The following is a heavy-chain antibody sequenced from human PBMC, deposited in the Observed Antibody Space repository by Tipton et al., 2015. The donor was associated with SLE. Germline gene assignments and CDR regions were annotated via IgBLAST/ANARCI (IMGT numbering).Heavy chain of an antibody. J-gene: IGHJ5*02. D-gene: IGHD6-13*01. Sequence: TLSLTCAVSGFSISSGYYWGWIRQPPGEGLEWIGSIFYSGPTYYNPSLRSRVTISADTSKNQLFLRLSSVTAADTAVYYCARHGRGVAVAGAPFDPWGQGTLITVSS. V-gene: IGHV4-38-2*01. CDR3: ARHGRGVAVAGAPFDP. CDR2: IFYSGPT. CDR1: GFSISSGYY.